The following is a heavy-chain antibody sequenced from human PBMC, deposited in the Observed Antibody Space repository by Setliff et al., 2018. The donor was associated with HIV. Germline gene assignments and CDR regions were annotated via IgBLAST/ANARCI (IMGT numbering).Heavy chain of an antibody. CDR2: SYYSGSA. CDR3: ARWTYYHASGSYRGKFDY. V-gene: IGHV4-38-2*02. J-gene: IGHJ4*02. D-gene: IGHD3-10*01. Sequence: LSETLSLTCIVSGDAISNGLYWGWIRQPPGKGLEWIGHSYYSGSAHDNASIKSRVTMSVDMSNNQFSLKLRSVTAADTAVYYCARWTYYHASGSYRGKFDYWGQGMLVTVSS. CDR1: GDAISNGLY.